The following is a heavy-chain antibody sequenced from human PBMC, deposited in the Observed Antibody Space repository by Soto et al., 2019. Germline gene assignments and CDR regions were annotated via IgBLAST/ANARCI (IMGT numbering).Heavy chain of an antibody. D-gene: IGHD2-8*02. V-gene: IGHV4-30-2*03. CDR2: IYYSGRT. CDR1: GGSISSGGYS. Sequence: SETLSLTCAVSGGSISSGGYSWSWIRQPPGKGLEWIGYIYYSGRTYYNPSLKSRVTISVDTSKNQFSLKLSSVTAADTAVYHCARLDNTGRFQSFDYWGQGTLVTVSS. CDR3: ARLDNTGRFQSFDY. J-gene: IGHJ4*02.